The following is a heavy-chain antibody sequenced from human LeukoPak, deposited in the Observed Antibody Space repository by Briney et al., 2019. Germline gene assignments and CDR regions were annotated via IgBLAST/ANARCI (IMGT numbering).Heavy chain of an antibody. CDR2: INPNPAGT. V-gene: IGHV1-2*02. CDR3: ATSDGDYTAGYYCCMRV. Sequence: ASVKVSCKASGYTFTDYYFHWVRQAPGQGLEWMAWINPNPAGTNYAQKFLGRVTLTWDTSISTAYMELNSLTSDDTAIYYCATSDGDYTAGYYCCMRVWGKGTSVTVSS. CDR1: GYTFTDYY. J-gene: IGHJ6*03. D-gene: IGHD4-17*01.